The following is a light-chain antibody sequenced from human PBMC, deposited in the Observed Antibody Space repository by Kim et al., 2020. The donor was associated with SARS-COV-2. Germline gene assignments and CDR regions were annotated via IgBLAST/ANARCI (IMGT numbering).Light chain of an antibody. CDR2: DAS. Sequence: DIQMTQSPSTLSASVGDRVTITCRASQTIIKRLAWYQQRPGKAPNLLIYDASSLESGVPSRFSGSGSGTEFTLTISSLQPDDFATYYCQQYNTYPFTFGGGTKVDIK. V-gene: IGKV1-5*01. CDR3: QQYNTYPFT. J-gene: IGKJ4*01. CDR1: QTIIKR.